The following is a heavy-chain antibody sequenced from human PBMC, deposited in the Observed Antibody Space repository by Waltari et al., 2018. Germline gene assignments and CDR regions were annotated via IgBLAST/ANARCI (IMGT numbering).Heavy chain of an antibody. Sequence: QLQLQASGPGLVKPSETLSLTCTVPGGSISSSSYYWGWIRQPPGKGLEWIGSIYYSGSTYYNPSLKSRVTISVDTSKNQFSLKLSSVTAADTAVYYCASPDSSSWPQSGRYFDYWGQGTLVTVSS. V-gene: IGHV4-39*07. CDR1: GGSISSSSYY. D-gene: IGHD6-13*01. CDR3: ASPDSSSWPQSGRYFDY. CDR2: IYYSGST. J-gene: IGHJ4*02.